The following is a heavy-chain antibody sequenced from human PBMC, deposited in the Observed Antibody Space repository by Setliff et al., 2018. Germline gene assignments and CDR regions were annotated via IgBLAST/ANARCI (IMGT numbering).Heavy chain of an antibody. Sequence: LSLPCTFYGGPFSDYYWGWVRQTPGKGLEWIAEINPSGTTNYIPSLKSRLTISVDTSKRQFSLKLISVTAADTAVYYCRFWSYVYKNDYWAQGTLVTVSS. CDR3: RFWSYVYKNDY. V-gene: IGHV4-34*01. D-gene: IGHD3-16*01. CDR2: INPSGTT. CDR1: GGPFSDYY. J-gene: IGHJ4*02.